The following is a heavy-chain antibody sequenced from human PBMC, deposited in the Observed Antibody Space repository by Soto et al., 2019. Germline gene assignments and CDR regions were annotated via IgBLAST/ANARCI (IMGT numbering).Heavy chain of an antibody. J-gene: IGHJ4*02. CDR2: IWYDGSNK. V-gene: IGHV3-33*01. CDR1: GFTFSSYG. CDR3: ARDQVLADSDIGDQFDY. D-gene: IGHD3-10*01. Sequence: PGGSLRLSCAASGFTFSSYGMHWVRQAPGKGLEWVAVIWYDGSNKYYADYVKGRFTISRDNSKNTLYLQMNRLRAEDTAVYYCARDQVLADSDIGDQFDYWGQGTLVTVSS.